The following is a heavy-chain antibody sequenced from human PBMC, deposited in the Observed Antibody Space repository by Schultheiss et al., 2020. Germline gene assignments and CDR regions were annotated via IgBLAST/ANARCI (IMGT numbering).Heavy chain of an antibody. CDR2: ISGSGGST. Sequence: GGSLRLSCAASGFTFSSYAMSWVRQAPGKGLEWVSAISGSGGSTYYADSVKGRFTISRDNSKNTLYLQMNSLRAEDTAVYYCARGVNFPYGMDVWGQGTTVTVSS. D-gene: IGHD3-3*01. V-gene: IGHV3-23*01. CDR1: GFTFSSYA. CDR3: ARGVNFPYGMDV. J-gene: IGHJ6*02.